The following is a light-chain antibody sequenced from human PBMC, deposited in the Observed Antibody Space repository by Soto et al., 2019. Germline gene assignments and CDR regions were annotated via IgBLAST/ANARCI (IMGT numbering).Light chain of an antibody. Sequence: EIVMTQPPATLSVSPGERVTLSCRASQDIRSSLAWYQQKPGQAPRLLIYGASIRATGVPATFSGSGSGTEFTLSISSLQSEHLGVYYCQQDSSWPLTFGGGTKVDIK. J-gene: IGKJ4*01. CDR1: QDIRSS. CDR3: QQDSSWPLT. V-gene: IGKV3-15*01. CDR2: GAS.